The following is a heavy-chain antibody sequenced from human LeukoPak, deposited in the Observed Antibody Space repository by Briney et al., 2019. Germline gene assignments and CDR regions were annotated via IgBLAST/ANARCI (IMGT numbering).Heavy chain of an antibody. J-gene: IGHJ5*02. CDR1: GYSISSGYY. V-gene: IGHV4-38-2*02. Sequence: SETLSLTCTVSGYSISSGYYWGWLRQPPGKGLEWIGSIYHSGSTYYNPSLKSQVTISVDTSKNQFSLKLTSVTAADTAVYYCARGYSSSWYLNWFDPWGQGTLVTVS. CDR2: IYHSGST. D-gene: IGHD6-13*01. CDR3: ARGYSSSWYLNWFDP.